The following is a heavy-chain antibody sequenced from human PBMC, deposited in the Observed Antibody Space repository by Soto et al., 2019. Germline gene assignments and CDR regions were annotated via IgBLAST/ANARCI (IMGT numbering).Heavy chain of an antibody. CDR1: GFTFNIAA. Sequence: EVPLVDSGGGLVQPGGSLKLSCAASGFTFNIAAIHWVRQASGKGLEWVGLIRNKANGYATAYAPSVKGRITVSRDDSKNMAFLEMNSLKTEDTAVYYCARPGVALELDFWGQGTLVTVSS. D-gene: IGHD2-21*01. CDR2: IRNKANGYAT. CDR3: ARPGVALELDF. J-gene: IGHJ4*02. V-gene: IGHV3-73*01.